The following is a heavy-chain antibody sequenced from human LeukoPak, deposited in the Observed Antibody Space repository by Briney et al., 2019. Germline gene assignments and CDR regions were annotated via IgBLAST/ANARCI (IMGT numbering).Heavy chain of an antibody. J-gene: IGHJ6*02. CDR1: GFTFSSYG. Sequence: GGSLRLSCAASGFTFSSYGMHWVRQSPGRGLEWVSFLSFDGSNEFYADSLKGRFTISRDNSKDTLYLQMDSLRAEDTALYYCAREEHDYVWGSYRYYYYYGIDVWGQGTTVTVSS. V-gene: IGHV3-30*03. CDR2: LSFDGSNE. D-gene: IGHD3-16*02. CDR3: AREEHDYVWGSYRYYYYYGIDV.